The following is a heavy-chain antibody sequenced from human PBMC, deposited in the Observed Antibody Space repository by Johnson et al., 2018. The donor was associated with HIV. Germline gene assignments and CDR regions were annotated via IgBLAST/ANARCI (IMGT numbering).Heavy chain of an antibody. V-gene: IGHV3-30*02. CDR2: IRYDGSNK. Sequence: VQLVESGGGVVQPGGSLRLSCAASGFTFSSYGMHWVRQAPGKGLEWVAFIRYDGSNKYYADSVKGRFTISRDNSKNTLYLQMNSLRAEDTAVYYCAKGLWELEDAFDIWGQGTMVTVSS. CDR1: GFTFSSYG. CDR3: AKGLWELEDAFDI. D-gene: IGHD1-26*01. J-gene: IGHJ3*02.